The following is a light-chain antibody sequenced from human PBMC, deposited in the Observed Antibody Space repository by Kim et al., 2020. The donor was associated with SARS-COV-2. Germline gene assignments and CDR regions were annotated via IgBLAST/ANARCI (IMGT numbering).Light chain of an antibody. CDR2: DVS. CDR3: SSYTSSNTRG. CDR1: RRGVGGYNF. V-gene: IGLV2-14*03. J-gene: IGLJ1*01. Sequence: GQSITAAWTGTRRGVGGYNFVSGYQQHPGKAPEVWIYDVSQRPSGVSNRFSGSKSGNTASLTISGLQAGDEADYYCSSYTSSNTRGFGTGTKVTVL.